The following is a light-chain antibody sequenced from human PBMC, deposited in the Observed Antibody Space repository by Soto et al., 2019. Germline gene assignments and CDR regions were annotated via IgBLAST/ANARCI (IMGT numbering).Light chain of an antibody. V-gene: IGKV2-28*01. CDR2: LGS. CDR1: ESLLHVSGYNY. J-gene: IGKJ3*01. CDR3: MQDWHSLQST. Sequence: DIVMTQSPLSLPVTPGEPASISCRSSESLLHVSGYNYLDWYLQKPGQSPQLLIYLGSYRASGVPDRFSGSGSGTDFTLEISRVEAEDVVIYYCMQDWHSLQSTFGPGTRVDVK.